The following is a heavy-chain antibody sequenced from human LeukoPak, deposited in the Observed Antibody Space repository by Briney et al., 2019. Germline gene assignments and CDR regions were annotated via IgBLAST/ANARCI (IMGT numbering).Heavy chain of an antibody. CDR3: ARSDWLDS. J-gene: IGHJ5*01. V-gene: IGHV3-74*03. CDR1: GFTFSGKW. Sequence: GGSLRLSCAASGFTFSGKWMHWVRQAPGKGLVWVSRIKGDGRSTTYADSVKGRFTISRDNAKNTLHLQMDSLRAEDTAVYYCARSDWLDSWGQGTLVIVSS. CDR2: IKGDGRST.